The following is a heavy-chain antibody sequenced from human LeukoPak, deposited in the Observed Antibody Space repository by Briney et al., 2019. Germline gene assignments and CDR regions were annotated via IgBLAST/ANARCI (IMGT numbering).Heavy chain of an antibody. J-gene: IGHJ6*02. CDR2: ISSSSSYI. V-gene: IGHV3-21*01. CDR1: GFTFSSYS. D-gene: IGHD5-18*01. CDR3: ATSLWIQLWLPDYYGMDV. Sequence: GGSLRLSCAASGFTFSSYSMNWVRQAPGKGLEWVSSISSSSSYIYYADSVKGRFTISRDNAKNSLCLQMNSLRAEDTAVYYCATSLWIQLWLPDYYGMDVWGQGTTVTVSS.